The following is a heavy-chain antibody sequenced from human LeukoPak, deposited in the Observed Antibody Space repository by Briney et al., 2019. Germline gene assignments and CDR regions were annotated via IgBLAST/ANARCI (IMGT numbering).Heavy chain of an antibody. CDR3: ARDSDWAFDN. D-gene: IGHD2-21*02. CDR1: GFTFSTSG. Sequence: PGGSLRLSCAASGFTFSTSGMNWVRQAPGKGLEWVAVIWSDGSEKRYADSVKGRFTISRDNSKSTLYLQMNSLRAEDTAVYYCARDSDWAFDNWGQGTLVTVSS. V-gene: IGHV3-33*01. CDR2: IWSDGSEK. J-gene: IGHJ4*02.